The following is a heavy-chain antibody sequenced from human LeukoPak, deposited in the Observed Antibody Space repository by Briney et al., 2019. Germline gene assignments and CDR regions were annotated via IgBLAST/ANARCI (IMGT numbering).Heavy chain of an antibody. CDR1: GGSISSSSYY. J-gene: IGHJ6*02. CDR3: AEVSHSSSLYGMDV. D-gene: IGHD6-13*01. Sequence: SETLSLTCTVSGGSISSSSYYWGWIRQPPGKGLEWIGSIYYSGSTYYNPSLKSRVTISVDTSKNQFSLKPSSVTAADTAVYYCAEVSHSSSLYGMDVWGQGTTVTVSS. V-gene: IGHV4-39*01. CDR2: IYYSGST.